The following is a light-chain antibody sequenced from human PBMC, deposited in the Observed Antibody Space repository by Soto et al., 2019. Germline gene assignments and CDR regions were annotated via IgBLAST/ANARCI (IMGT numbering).Light chain of an antibody. CDR1: QSISSY. V-gene: IGKV1-39*01. Sequence: DFQTAPSPASLTVTVGDRVTIACRASQSISSYLYWYQQKPRKPPKLLIYAASSWQSGVPSRFSGSGSGTDFTLTISSLQPEDFATYYCHQNYSTPYTFGPGTKVDIK. CDR2: AAS. CDR3: HQNYSTPYT. J-gene: IGKJ2*01.